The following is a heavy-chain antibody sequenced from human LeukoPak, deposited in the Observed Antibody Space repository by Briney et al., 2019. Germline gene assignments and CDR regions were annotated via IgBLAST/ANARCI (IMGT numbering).Heavy chain of an antibody. CDR1: GYTFTSYG. Sequence: ASVKVSCKASGYTFTSYGISWVRQAPGQGLEWMGWISAYNGNTNYAQRLQGRVTMTTDTSTSTAYMELRSLRSDDTAVYYCARAQAVASGIYYYYYYMDVWGKGTTVTISS. D-gene: IGHD6-19*01. CDR2: ISAYNGNT. J-gene: IGHJ6*03. V-gene: IGHV1-18*01. CDR3: ARAQAVASGIYYYYYYMDV.